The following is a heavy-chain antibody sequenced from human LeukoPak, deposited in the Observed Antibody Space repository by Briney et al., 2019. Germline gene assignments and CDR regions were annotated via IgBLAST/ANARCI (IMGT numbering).Heavy chain of an antibody. CDR2: IIPIFGTA. CDR1: GGTFSSYA. V-gene: IGHV1-69*05. CDR3: ARVSTGTTEFDY. J-gene: IGHJ4*02. Sequence: SVKVSCKASGGTFSSYAISWVRQAPGQGLEWMGGIIPIFGTANYAQKFQGRVTMTTDTSTTTAYMELRSLRSDDTAVYYCARVSTGTTEFDYWGQGTLVTVSS. D-gene: IGHD1-1*01.